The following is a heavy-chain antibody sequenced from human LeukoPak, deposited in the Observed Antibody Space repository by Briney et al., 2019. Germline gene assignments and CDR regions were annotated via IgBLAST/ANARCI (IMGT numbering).Heavy chain of an antibody. Sequence: SETLYLTCTVSGGSISSGDYYWSWIRQPPGKGLEWIGYIYYSGSTYYNPSLKSRVTISVDTSKNQFSLKLSSVTAADTAVYYCAREGSGAGTDYYYYMDVWGKGTTVTVSS. CDR3: AREGSGAGTDYYYYMDV. CDR1: GGSISSGDYY. V-gene: IGHV4-30-4*08. J-gene: IGHJ6*03. D-gene: IGHD6-19*01. CDR2: IYYSGST.